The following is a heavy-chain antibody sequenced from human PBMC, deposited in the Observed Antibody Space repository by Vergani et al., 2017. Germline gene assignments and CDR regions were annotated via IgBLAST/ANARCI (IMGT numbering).Heavy chain of an antibody. CDR2: ISRSGSTI. CDR3: TRRYYDSSGYSPGAFDI. V-gene: IGHV3-21*05. Sequence: EVQLVESGGGLVKPGGSLRLSCAASGFTFSSSSMNWVRQAPGKGLEWVSYISRSGSTIYYADCVKGRFTISRDNAKNSLYLQMNSLRAEDTAVYYCTRRYYDSSGYSPGAFDIWGQGTMVTVSS. CDR1: GFTFSSSS. D-gene: IGHD3-22*01. J-gene: IGHJ3*02.